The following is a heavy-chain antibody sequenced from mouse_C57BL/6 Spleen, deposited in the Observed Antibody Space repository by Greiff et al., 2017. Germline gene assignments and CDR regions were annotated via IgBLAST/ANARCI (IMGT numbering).Heavy chain of an antibody. Sequence: EVMLVESGGGLVKPGGSLKLSCAASGFTFSSYAMSWVRQTPEKRLEWVATIIDGGSYTYYPDNVKGRFTISRDNAKNNRYLQMSHLKSEDTAMYYCAWGVVARGYAMDYWGQGTSVTVSS. CDR3: AWGVVARGYAMDY. J-gene: IGHJ4*01. V-gene: IGHV5-4*03. D-gene: IGHD1-1*01. CDR2: IIDGGSYT. CDR1: GFTFSSYA.